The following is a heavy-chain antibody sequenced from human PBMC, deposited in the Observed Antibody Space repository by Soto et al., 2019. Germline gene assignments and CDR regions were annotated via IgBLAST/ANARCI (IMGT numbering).Heavy chain of an antibody. CDR1: GGTFRSYA. J-gene: IGHJ4*02. Sequence: SVKVSCKASGGTFRSYAISWVRQAPGQGLEWMGGIIPIFGTANYAQKFQGRVTITRDTSASTAYMELSSLRSEDTAVYYCAPHPLYSSGWYDWGQGTLVTVSS. D-gene: IGHD6-19*01. V-gene: IGHV1-69*05. CDR2: IIPIFGTA. CDR3: APHPLYSSGWYD.